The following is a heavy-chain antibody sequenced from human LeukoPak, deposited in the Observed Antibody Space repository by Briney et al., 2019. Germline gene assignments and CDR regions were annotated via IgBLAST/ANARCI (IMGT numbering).Heavy chain of an antibody. CDR1: GGSISSYY. Sequence: SETLSLTCTVSGGSISSYYWSWIRQPPGKGLEWIGYNYYSGSTNYNPSLKSRVTISVDTSKNQFSLKLSSVTAADTAVYYCARAPIAAAVDIWGQGTMVTVSS. CDR2: NYYSGST. V-gene: IGHV4-59*01. J-gene: IGHJ3*02. D-gene: IGHD6-13*01. CDR3: ARAPIAAAVDI.